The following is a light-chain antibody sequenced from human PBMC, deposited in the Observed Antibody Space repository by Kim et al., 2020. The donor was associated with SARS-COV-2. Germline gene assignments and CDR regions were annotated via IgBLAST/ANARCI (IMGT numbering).Light chain of an antibody. CDR1: SSNIGNND. CDR3: ATWDHSLNVYVV. Sequence: KVTISCSGSSSNIGNNDVTWYQQLPGTAPKLLIYDNDKRPPGIPDRFSGSKSGTSATLAITGLQTGDEADYYCATWDHSLNVYVVFGGGTQLTVL. V-gene: IGLV1-51*01. CDR2: DND. J-gene: IGLJ2*01.